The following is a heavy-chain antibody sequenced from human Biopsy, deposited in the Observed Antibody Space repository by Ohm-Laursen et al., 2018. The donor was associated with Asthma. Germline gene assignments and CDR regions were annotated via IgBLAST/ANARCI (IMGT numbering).Heavy chain of an antibody. Sequence: VASVKVSCKASGYNFISFAIHWVRQAPGQRLEWMGWINAGDGNTKYSQKFQGRVTITRDTSASTAYMDLRSLRSEDTAMYYCARTYYDFLTGQVKDVFGVWGQGTMVTVSS. V-gene: IGHV1-3*01. D-gene: IGHD3-9*01. CDR2: INAGDGNT. CDR3: ARTYYDFLTGQVKDVFGV. J-gene: IGHJ3*01. CDR1: GYNFISFA.